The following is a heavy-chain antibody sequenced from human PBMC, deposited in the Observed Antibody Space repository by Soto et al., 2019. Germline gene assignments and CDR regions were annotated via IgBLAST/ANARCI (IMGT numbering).Heavy chain of an antibody. CDR1: GYTFTGYY. J-gene: IGHJ5*02. Sequence: ASVKVSCKASGYTFTGYYMHWVRQAPGQGLEWMGWINPNSGGTNYAQKFQGWVTMTRDTSISTAYMELSRLRSDDTAVYYCATGIAAAVNWFDPWGQGTLDTVSS. CDR3: ATGIAAAVNWFDP. D-gene: IGHD6-13*01. CDR2: INPNSGGT. V-gene: IGHV1-2*04.